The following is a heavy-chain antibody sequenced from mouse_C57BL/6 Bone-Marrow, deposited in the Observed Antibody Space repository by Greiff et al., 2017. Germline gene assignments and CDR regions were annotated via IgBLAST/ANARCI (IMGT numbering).Heavy chain of an antibody. CDR3: ARSDYYGSSPYYYAMDY. J-gene: IGHJ4*01. CDR1: GYSFTDYN. V-gene: IGHV1-39*01. CDR2: INPNYGTT. D-gene: IGHD1-1*01. Sequence: EVQLQQPGPELVKPGASVKISCKASGYSFTDYNMNWVKQSNGKSLEWIGVINPNYGTTSYNQKFKGKATLTVDQSSSTAYMQLNSLTSEDSAVYYCARSDYYGSSPYYYAMDYWGQGTSVTVSS.